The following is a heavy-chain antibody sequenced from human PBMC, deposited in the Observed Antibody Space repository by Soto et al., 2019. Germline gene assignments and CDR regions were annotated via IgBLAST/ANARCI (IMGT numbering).Heavy chain of an antibody. D-gene: IGHD3-22*01. CDR3: ARDGDSSGYYSRYYYYYGMDV. J-gene: IGHJ6*02. Sequence: APVKFSCKASGHTIPSYGIIRLGQAPGQGLARMGLISAYNGNTNYAQKLQGRVTMPTYTSTSTAYMELRSLRSDDTAVYYCARDGDSSGYYSRYYYYYGMDVWGQGTTVIV. V-gene: IGHV1-18*04. CDR2: ISAYNGNT. CDR1: GHTIPSYG.